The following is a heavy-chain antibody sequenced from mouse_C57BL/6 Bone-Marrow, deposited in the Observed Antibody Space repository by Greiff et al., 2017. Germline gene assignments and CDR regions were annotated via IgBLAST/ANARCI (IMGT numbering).Heavy chain of an antibody. CDR2: IHPNSGST. V-gene: IGHV1-64*01. J-gene: IGHJ2*01. Sequence: VHLVESGAELVKPGASVKLSCKASGYTFTSYWMHWVKQRPGQGLEWIGMIHPNSGSTNYNEKFKSKATLTVDKSSSTAYMQLSSLTSEDSAVYYCARSYYGSHDYWGQGTTLTVSS. D-gene: IGHD1-1*01. CDR1: GYTFTSYW. CDR3: ARSYYGSHDY.